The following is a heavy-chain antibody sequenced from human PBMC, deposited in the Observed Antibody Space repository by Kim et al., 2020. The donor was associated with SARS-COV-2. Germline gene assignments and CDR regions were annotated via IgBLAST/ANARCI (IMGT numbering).Heavy chain of an antibody. V-gene: IGHV3-30*04. D-gene: IGHD3-10*01. CDR1: GFTFSSYP. Sequence: GGSLRLSCAASGFTFSSYPMHWVRQAPGKGLEWVAVISYDGSNKYYADSVKGRFTISRDNSENTLYLQMNSLRAEDTAVYYCARDGPPSGYGMDVWGQGTTVTVSS. CDR3: ARDGPPSGYGMDV. CDR2: ISYDGSNK. J-gene: IGHJ6*02.